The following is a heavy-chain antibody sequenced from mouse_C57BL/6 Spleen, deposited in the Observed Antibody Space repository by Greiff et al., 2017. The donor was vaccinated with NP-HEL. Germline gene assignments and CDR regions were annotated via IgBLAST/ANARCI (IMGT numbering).Heavy chain of an antibody. CDR1: GYAFSSSW. D-gene: IGHD2-4*01. CDR3: ARGFYYEGDY. J-gene: IGHJ2*01. Sequence: VQLQQSGPELVKPGASVKISCKASGYAFSSSWMNWVKQRPGKGLEWIGRIYPGDGDTNYNGKFKGKATLTADKSSSTAYMQLSSLTSEDSAVYFCARGFYYEGDYWGQGTTLTVSS. CDR2: IYPGDGDT. V-gene: IGHV1-82*01.